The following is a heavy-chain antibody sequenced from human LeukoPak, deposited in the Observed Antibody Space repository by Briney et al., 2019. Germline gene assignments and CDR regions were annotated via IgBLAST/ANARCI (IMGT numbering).Heavy chain of an antibody. Sequence: SETLSLTCTVSGGSISSYYWSWIRQPPGKGLEWIGYIYYSGSTSYSPSLKSRVAISVDTSKNQFSLKLSSVTAADTAVNYCARVAPNTVTTDYWGQGTLVTVSS. D-gene: IGHD4-17*01. CDR2: IYYSGST. J-gene: IGHJ4*02. CDR1: GGSISSYY. V-gene: IGHV4-59*01. CDR3: ARVAPNTVTTDY.